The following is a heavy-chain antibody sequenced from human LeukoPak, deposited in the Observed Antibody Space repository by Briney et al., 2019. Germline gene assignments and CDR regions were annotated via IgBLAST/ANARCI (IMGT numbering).Heavy chain of an antibody. CDR3: AREKRDSSGTALDY. CDR2: IWYDGSNK. Sequence: TGGSLRLSCAASGFTFSSYGMHWVRQAPGKGLEWVAVIWYDGSNKYYADSVKGRFTISRDNSKNTLYLQMNSLRAEDTAVYYCAREKRDSSGTALDYWGRGTLVTVSS. V-gene: IGHV3-33*01. D-gene: IGHD3-22*01. CDR1: GFTFSSYG. J-gene: IGHJ4*02.